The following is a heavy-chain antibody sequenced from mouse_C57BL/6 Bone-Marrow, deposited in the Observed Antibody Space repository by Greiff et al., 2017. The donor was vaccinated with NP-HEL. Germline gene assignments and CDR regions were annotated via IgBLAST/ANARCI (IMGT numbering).Heavy chain of an antibody. CDR3: ARRPSFAY. J-gene: IGHJ3*01. Sequence: QVQLQQSGPELVKPGASVKISCKASGYAFSSSWMNWVTQRPGKGLEWIGRIYPGDGDTNYNGKFKGKATLTADKSSSTAYMQLSSLTSEDSAVYFCARRPSFAYWGQGTLVTVSA. CDR2: IYPGDGDT. V-gene: IGHV1-82*01. CDR1: GYAFSSSW.